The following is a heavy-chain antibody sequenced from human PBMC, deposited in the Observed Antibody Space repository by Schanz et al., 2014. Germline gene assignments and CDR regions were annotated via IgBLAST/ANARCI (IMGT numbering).Heavy chain of an antibody. CDR2: VNPGGGST. V-gene: IGHV1-46*01. Sequence: QLMQSGSEARKPGASVTVSCKASGYTFTSYYLHWVRQAPGQGLEWMGIVNPGGGSTSVAQRFQTRVTLTRDTSTGTAYLGLTRLRFEDTAVYYCARGSLAGYVALLMAANDYWGQGTLLTVSS. D-gene: IGHD2-15*01. CDR3: ARGSLAGYVALLMAANDY. J-gene: IGHJ4*02. CDR1: GYTFTSYY.